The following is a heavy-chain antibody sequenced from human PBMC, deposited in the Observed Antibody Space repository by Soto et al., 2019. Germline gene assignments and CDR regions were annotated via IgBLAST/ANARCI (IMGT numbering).Heavy chain of an antibody. V-gene: IGHV4-34*01. CDR2: INHSGST. Sequence: SETLSLTCAVYGGSFSGYYWSWMRQPPGKGLEWIGEINHSGSTNYKPSLKSRVTISVDTSKNQFSLKLSSVTAADTAVYYCARSTQLTTVWELDYWGQGTLVTVSS. CDR3: ARSTQLTTVWELDY. J-gene: IGHJ4*02. CDR1: GGSFSGYY. D-gene: IGHD1-26*01.